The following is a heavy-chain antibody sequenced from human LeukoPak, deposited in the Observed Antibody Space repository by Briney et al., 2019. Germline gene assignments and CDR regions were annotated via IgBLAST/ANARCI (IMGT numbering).Heavy chain of an antibody. D-gene: IGHD2-2*01. CDR3: ARGYCSSTSCYFDY. V-gene: IGHV3-7*01. CDR2: IKQDGSEK. CDR1: GFTFSSYW. J-gene: IGHJ4*02. Sequence: GGSLRFSCAASGFTFSSYWMSWVRQAPGKGLEWVANIKQDGSEKYYVDSVKGRFTISRDNAKNSLYLQMNSLRAEDTAVYYCARGYCSSTSCYFDYWGQGTLVTVSS.